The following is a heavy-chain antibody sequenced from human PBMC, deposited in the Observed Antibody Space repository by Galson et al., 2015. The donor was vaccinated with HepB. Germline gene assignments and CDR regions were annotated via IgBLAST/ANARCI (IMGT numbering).Heavy chain of an antibody. CDR1: GYSISSGYY. J-gene: IGHJ4*02. V-gene: IGHV4-38-2*02. D-gene: IGHD3-3*01. CDR3: ARISVPDFDFCCGYSYFDY. CDR2: IYRSGFT. Sequence: LSLTCTVSGYSISSGYYWGWIRQPPGKGLEWIGAIYRSGFTYYNPSLKSRVTISVDTSRNHFTLKLSSVTAADTAVYYCARISVPDFDFCCGYSYFDYWGQGTLVTVSS.